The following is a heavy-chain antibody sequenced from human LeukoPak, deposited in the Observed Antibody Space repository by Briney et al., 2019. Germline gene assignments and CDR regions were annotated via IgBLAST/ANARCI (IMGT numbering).Heavy chain of an antibody. D-gene: IGHD1-14*01. V-gene: IGHV3-23*01. CDR3: AKNLPGRPFDY. CDR2: IGTGDDT. J-gene: IGHJ4*02. Sequence: GGSLRLSCAASGFTFSDYAMSWVRQAPGKGLEWVSSIGTGDDTYYTDSVKGRFIISRDNSKNTLSLQMNSLRADDTAIYYCAKNLPGRPFDYWGQGALVTVSS. CDR1: GFTFSDYA.